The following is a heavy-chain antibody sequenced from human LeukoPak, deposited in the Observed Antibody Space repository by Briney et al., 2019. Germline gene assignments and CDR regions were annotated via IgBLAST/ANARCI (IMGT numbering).Heavy chain of an antibody. J-gene: IGHJ4*02. CDR2: IIPIFGTA. CDR3: ARVRYYDFWSGYYNFDY. Sequence: SVKVSCXASGGTFSSYAISWVRQAPGQGLEWMGGIIPIFGTANYAQKFQGRVTITADESTSTAYMELSSLRSEDTAVYYCARVRYYDFWSGYYNFDYWGQGTLVTVSS. D-gene: IGHD3-3*01. CDR1: GGTFSSYA. V-gene: IGHV1-69*13.